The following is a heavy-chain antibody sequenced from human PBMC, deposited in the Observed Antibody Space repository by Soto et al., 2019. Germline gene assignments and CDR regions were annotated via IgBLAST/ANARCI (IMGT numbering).Heavy chain of an antibody. V-gene: IGHV4-39*07. D-gene: IGHD6-6*01. CDR1: GGSISSSSYY. J-gene: IGHJ6*03. CDR2: IYHSGST. CDR3: ARSGARAIAARARRPMDV. Sequence: SETLSLTCTVSGGSISSSSYYWGWIRQPPGKGLEWIGSIYHSGSTYYNPSLKSRVTISVDTSKNQFSLKLSSVTAADTAVYYCARSGARAIAARARRPMDVWGKGTTVTVSS.